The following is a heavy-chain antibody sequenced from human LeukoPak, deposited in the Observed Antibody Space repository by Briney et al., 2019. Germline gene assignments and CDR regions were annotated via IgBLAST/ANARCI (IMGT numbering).Heavy chain of an antibody. D-gene: IGHD1-1*01. J-gene: IGHJ5*02. CDR3: AKDRNRYNWNDDDPRVNWFDP. CDR1: GFTFSSYW. CDR2: IKEDGSDK. V-gene: IGHV3-7*03. Sequence: GGSLRLSCAASGFTFSSYWMSWVRQAPGKGLEWVANIKEDGSDKYYVDSVKGRFTISRDNAKNSLYLQMDSLRAEDTAVYYCAKDRNRYNWNDDDPRVNWFDPWGQGTLVTVSS.